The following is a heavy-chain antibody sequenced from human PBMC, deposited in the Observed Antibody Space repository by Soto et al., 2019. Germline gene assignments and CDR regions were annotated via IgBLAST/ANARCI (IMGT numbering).Heavy chain of an antibody. J-gene: IGHJ4*02. V-gene: IGHV3-53*01. CDR1: GFTVSSSY. D-gene: IGHD5-18*01. Sequence: GVSLRLSCAASGFTVSSSYLSWVRQAPGKGLEWVSIIYSDGTTYYAASVKGRFTISRDTANNTLFLQMNSLRGEDTAVYYCARDSISYGPGVNDYWGRGTLVNVSS. CDR3: ARDSISYGPGVNDY. CDR2: IYSDGTT.